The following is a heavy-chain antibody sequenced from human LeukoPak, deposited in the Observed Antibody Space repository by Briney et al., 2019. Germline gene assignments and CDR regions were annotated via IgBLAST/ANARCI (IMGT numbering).Heavy chain of an antibody. D-gene: IGHD2-15*01. CDR3: TRASPIRCSGGSCFSGAHYYYYYGMDV. Sequence: SETLSLTCTVSGGSLSSYFWSWVRQPPGKGLEWTGYVYYSGSTQYNSSLKSRLTISVDTSKNQFSLNLSSVPAADTAVYYCTRASPIRCSGGSCFSGAHYYYYYGMDVWGQGTTVTVSS. CDR2: VYYSGST. J-gene: IGHJ6*02. CDR1: GGSLSSYF. V-gene: IGHV4-59*01.